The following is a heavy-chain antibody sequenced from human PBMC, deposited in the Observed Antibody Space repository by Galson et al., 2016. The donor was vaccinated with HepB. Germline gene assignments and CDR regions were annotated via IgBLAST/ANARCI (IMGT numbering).Heavy chain of an antibody. CDR2: VFHSGSS. D-gene: IGHD3-10*01. CDR3: ARAATPYGSGSYYSP. V-gene: IGHV4-4*02. J-gene: IGHJ5*02. CDR1: GGSISSSNW. Sequence: ETLSLPCAVSGGSISSSNWWSWVRQPPGQGLEWIGEVFHSGSSNYNPSFKSRVTLSVDKSKNHFSLNLNSVTAADTAIYYCARAATPYGSGSYYSPWGQGTLSPSPQ.